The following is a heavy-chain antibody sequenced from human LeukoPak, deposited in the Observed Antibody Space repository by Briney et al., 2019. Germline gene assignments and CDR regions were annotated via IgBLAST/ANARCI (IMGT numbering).Heavy chain of an antibody. V-gene: IGHV4-4*07. D-gene: IGHD1-26*01. CDR3: AREGGSYRSFDY. CDR2: IYASGST. Sequence: SETLSLTCTVSGGSISNHYWSWIRQPAGKGLEWVGRIYASGSTNYNPSLKSRVTMSVDTSKNQFSLKLSSVTAADTAVYYCAREGGSYRSFDYWGQGTLVTVSS. J-gene: IGHJ4*02. CDR1: GGSISNHY.